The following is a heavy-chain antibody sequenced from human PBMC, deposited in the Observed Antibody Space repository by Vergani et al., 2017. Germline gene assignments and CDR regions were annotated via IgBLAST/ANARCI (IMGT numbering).Heavy chain of an antibody. D-gene: IGHD3-16*01. CDR1: GDSITNGGFS. CDR3: ARASFRALVGYYYYMDV. J-gene: IGHJ6*03. V-gene: IGHV4-30-2*01. Sequence: QVQLQESGPGLVKPSQTLSLTCAVSGDSITNGGFSWNWIRQPPGKGPEWIGYIFPSGNSDYNPSLKNRVSISLDKSKNQFSLWVNSVTAADTAVYFCARASFRALVGYYYYMDVGGKGKTVVVSS. CDR2: IFPSGNS.